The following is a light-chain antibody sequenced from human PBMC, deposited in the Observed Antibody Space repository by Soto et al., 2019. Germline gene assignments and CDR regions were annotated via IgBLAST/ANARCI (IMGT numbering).Light chain of an antibody. CDR3: QSYDSRLGDAV. V-gene: IGLV1-40*01. CDR1: SSNIGAGYD. J-gene: IGLJ2*01. CDR2: GNS. Sequence: QSVLTQPPSVSGAPGQRVTISCTGSSSNIGAGYDVHWYQQLPGTAPKLLIYGNSNRPSGVPDRFSGSKSGTSASLAITGLQAEDEADYCCQSYDSRLGDAVFGGGTKLTV.